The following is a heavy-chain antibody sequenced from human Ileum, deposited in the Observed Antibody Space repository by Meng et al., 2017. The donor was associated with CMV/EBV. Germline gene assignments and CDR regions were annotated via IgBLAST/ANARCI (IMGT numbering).Heavy chain of an antibody. CDR2: ISSSGDYI. CDR1: GFTFSSYS. J-gene: IGHJ4*02. CDR3: ARDPRDDSAYSYFDS. Sequence: GESLKTPCAASGFTFSSYSMDWVRQAPGKGLEWVSSISSSGDYIYHADSLKGRFTISRDNAKNSLYLPTNSLRVEDTAVYYCARDPRDDSAYSYFDSWGQGTLVTVSS. V-gene: IGHV3-21*01. D-gene: IGHD3-22*01.